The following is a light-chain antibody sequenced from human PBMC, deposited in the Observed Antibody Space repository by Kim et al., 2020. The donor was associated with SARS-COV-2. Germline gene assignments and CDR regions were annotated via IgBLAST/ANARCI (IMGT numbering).Light chain of an antibody. J-gene: IGKJ1*01. V-gene: IGKV1-9*01. Sequence: SASVEDRVTITCRASQGISSYLAWYQQKPEKAPKLLIYAASTLQSGVPSRFSGSGSGTYFTLTISSLQPEDFATYYCQQLNSYPTFGQGTKVDIK. CDR2: AAS. CDR1: QGISSY. CDR3: QQLNSYPT.